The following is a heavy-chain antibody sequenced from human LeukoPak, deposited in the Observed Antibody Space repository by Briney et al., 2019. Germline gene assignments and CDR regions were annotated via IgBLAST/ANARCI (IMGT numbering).Heavy chain of an antibody. J-gene: IGHJ5*02. CDR1: GGSFSAYY. V-gene: IGHV4-34*01. D-gene: IGHD6-13*01. Sequence: SETLSLTCAVYGGSFSAYYWSWIRQPPGKGLEWIGEINHSGSANYNPSLKSRVTISVDTSKNQFFLNLSSVTAADTAVYYCARYLWAAATTWFDPWGQGILVTVSS. CDR2: INHSGSA. CDR3: ARYLWAAATTWFDP.